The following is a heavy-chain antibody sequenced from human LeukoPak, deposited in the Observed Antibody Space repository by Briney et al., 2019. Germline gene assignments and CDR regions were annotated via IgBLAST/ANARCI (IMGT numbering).Heavy chain of an antibody. Sequence: GESLKISCQASGYKFTNYWIGWVHQMSGKGLEWMGIINPDDSETTYSPSFQGQVTISVDKSVSTAYLQWTSLKASDTAMYYCARLVVPAAISYWGQGTLVNVFS. J-gene: IGHJ4*02. CDR3: ARLVVPAAISY. CDR2: INPDDSET. CDR1: GYKFTNYW. D-gene: IGHD2-2*01. V-gene: IGHV5-51*07.